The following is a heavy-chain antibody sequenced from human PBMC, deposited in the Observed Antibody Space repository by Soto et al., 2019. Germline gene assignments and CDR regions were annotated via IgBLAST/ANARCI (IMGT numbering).Heavy chain of an antibody. Sequence: GASVKVSCKASGYTFTCYDINWVRQATGQGLEWMGWMNPNSGNTGYAQKFQGRVTMTRNTSTSTAYMELSSLRSEDTAVYYCARLKYYGPGRSYYHYYGIDVWHQVTTVTVAS. CDR1: GYTFTCYD. CDR2: MNPNSGNT. J-gene: IGHJ6*02. D-gene: IGHD3-10*01. V-gene: IGHV1-8*01. CDR3: ARLKYYGPGRSYYHYYGIDV.